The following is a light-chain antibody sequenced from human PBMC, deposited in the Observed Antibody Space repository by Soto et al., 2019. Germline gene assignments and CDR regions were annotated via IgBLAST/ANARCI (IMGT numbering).Light chain of an antibody. CDR1: QSVSSSY. CDR3: QQYGSSLYT. Sequence: ALTQSPGTLSLSPGERATLSCRASQSVSSSYLAWYQQKPGQPPRLLIYGASTRATDIPDRFSGSGSGTDFTLTISRLEPEDFALYYCQQYGSSLYTFGQGTKLEIK. V-gene: IGKV3-20*01. CDR2: GAS. J-gene: IGKJ2*01.